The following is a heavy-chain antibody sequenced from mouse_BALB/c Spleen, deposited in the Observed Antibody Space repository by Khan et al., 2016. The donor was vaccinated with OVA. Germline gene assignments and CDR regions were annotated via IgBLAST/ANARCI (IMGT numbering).Heavy chain of an antibody. CDR1: GFTFSTYG. CDR3: ARLAYYYNSEGFAY. D-gene: IGHD1-1*02. Sequence: EVELVESGGDLVKTGGSLKLSCAASGFTFSTYGMSWVRQTPDKRLEWVATINSGGHYAYYIDSVKGRFTISRDNAKNILYLQMTSLRSEATAMYYGARLAYYYNSEGFAYWGQGTLVTVSA. J-gene: IGHJ3*01. V-gene: IGHV5-6*01. CDR2: INSGGHYA.